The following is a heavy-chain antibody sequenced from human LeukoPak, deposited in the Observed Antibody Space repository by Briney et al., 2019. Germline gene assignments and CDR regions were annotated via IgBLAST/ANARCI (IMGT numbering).Heavy chain of an antibody. CDR1: GGSFSGYY. D-gene: IGHD7-27*01. V-gene: IGHV4-34*01. CDR2: INHSGST. CDR3: ARLTGVSGGY. J-gene: IGHJ4*02. Sequence: SETLSLTCAVYGGSFSGYYWSWIRQPPGKGLEWIGEINHSGSTNYNPSLKSRVTMSVDTSKNQFSLNLSSVTAADTAVYYCARLTGVSGGYWGQGTLVTVSS.